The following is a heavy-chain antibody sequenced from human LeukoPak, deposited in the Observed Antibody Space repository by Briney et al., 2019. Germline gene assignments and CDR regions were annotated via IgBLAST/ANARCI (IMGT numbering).Heavy chain of an antibody. CDR3: ARDPSEGGSYSFDY. V-gene: IGHV3-21*01. CDR1: GFTFSSYS. CDR2: ISSSSSYI. J-gene: IGHJ4*02. D-gene: IGHD1-26*01. Sequence: GGSLRLSCAASGFTFSSYSMNWVRQAPGKGLEWVSSISSSSSYIYYADSVKGRFTISRDNAKNSLYLQMNSLRAEDTAVYYCARDPSEGGSYSFDYWGQGTLVTVSS.